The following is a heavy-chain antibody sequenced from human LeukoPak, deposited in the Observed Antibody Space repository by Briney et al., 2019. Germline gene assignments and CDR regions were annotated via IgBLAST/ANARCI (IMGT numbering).Heavy chain of an antibody. CDR2: IWYDGNNK. V-gene: IGHV3-33*01. D-gene: IGHD3-22*01. Sequence: GGSLRLSCAASGFTFNNYDIHWVRQAPGKGLEWVALIWYDGNNKNYADSVQGRFTISRDSSKNTVDLQMDSLRAEDTAVYYCARAGYYDTTYSYFDYWGQGTLVTVSS. CDR1: GFTFNNYD. CDR3: ARAGYYDTTYSYFDY. J-gene: IGHJ4*02.